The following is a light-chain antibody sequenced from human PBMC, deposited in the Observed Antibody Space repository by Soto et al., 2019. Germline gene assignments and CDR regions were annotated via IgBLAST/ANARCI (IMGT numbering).Light chain of an antibody. V-gene: IGKV3-20*01. J-gene: IGKJ1*01. CDR1: QSLSSSY. CDR3: QQYGSSPWT. CDR2: GAS. Sequence: EFVLTQSPGTLSLSPGERATLSCRASQSLSSSYLAWYQQKPGQAPRLLIYGASSRATGIPDRFSGSGSGTDFTLTISRLEPEDFAVYYCQQYGSSPWTVGQGTKVDIK.